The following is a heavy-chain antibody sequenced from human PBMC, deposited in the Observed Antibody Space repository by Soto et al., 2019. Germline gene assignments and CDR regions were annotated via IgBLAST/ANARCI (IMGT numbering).Heavy chain of an antibody. CDR1: GYIFTDYW. Sequence: PGESLKISCKGSGYIFTDYWITWVRQMPGKGLEWLGVIYPSDSDTRYNPSFQGQVTISADKSVNTAYVEWTSLQASDTGLYFCAITYFYAASGYTDGFDVWGQGTMVTVSS. J-gene: IGHJ3*01. D-gene: IGHD3-22*01. CDR3: AITYFYAASGYTDGFDV. V-gene: IGHV5-51*01. CDR2: IYPSDSDT.